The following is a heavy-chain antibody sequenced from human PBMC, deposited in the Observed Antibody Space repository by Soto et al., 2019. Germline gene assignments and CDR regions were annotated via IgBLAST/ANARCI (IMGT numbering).Heavy chain of an antibody. CDR1: GFTFSSYG. CDR3: ARDVYYDSSGYYGMDV. CDR2: IWYDGSNK. J-gene: IGHJ6*02. V-gene: IGHV3-33*01. Sequence: SGGSLRLSCAASGFTFSSYGMHWVRQAPGKGLEWVAVIWYDGSNKYYADSVKGRFTISRDNSKNTLYLQMNSLRAEDTAVYYCARDVYYDSSGYYGMDVWGQGTTVTVSS. D-gene: IGHD3-22*01.